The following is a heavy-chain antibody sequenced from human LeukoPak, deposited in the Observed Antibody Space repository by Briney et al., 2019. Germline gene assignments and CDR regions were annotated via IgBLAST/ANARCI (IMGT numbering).Heavy chain of an antibody. CDR3: ARDVGGVFDY. CDR2: IFSGGNT. CDR1: GFPVTNNH. Sequence: QAGGSLRLSCAASGFPVTNNHMIWVRQPPGKGLELVSVIFSGGNTYYADSVRDRFTVSRDNSKNTQYLQMNSLRAEDTAVYYCARDVGGVFDYWGQGTLVTVSS. D-gene: IGHD3-16*01. V-gene: IGHV3-53*01. J-gene: IGHJ4*02.